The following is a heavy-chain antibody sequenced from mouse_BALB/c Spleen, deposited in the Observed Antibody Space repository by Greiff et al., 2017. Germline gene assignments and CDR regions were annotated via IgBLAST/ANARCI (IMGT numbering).Heavy chain of an antibody. J-gene: IGHJ4*01. V-gene: IGHV5-4*02. Sequence: EVQLVESGGGLVKPGGSLKLSCAASGFTFSDYYMYWVRQTPEKRLEWVATISDGGSYTYYPDSVKGRFTISRDNAKNNLYLQMSSLKSEDTAMYYCAREDSLLRRGAMDYWGQGTSVTVSS. D-gene: IGHD1-2*01. CDR2: ISDGGSYT. CDR3: AREDSLLRRGAMDY. CDR1: GFTFSDYY.